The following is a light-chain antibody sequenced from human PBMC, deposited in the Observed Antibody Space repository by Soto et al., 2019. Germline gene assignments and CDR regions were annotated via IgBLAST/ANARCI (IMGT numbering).Light chain of an antibody. Sequence: EIVMTQSPATLSVSPGERATLSCRDSQSVSSNLAWYQQKPGQAPRLLISGASTRATDIPAKFSGSGSGTEFTLTISSLQSEDFAVYYCQQYNSWPRTFGQGTKVEIK. CDR1: QSVSSN. CDR3: QQYNSWPRT. CDR2: GAS. V-gene: IGKV3-15*01. J-gene: IGKJ1*01.